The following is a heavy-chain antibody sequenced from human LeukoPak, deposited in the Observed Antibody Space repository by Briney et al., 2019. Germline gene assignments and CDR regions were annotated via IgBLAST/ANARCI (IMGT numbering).Heavy chain of an antibody. Sequence: SETLSLTCTVSGGSISSSSYYWGWIRQPPGKGLEWIGSIYYSGSTYYNPSLKSRVTISVDTSKNQFSLKLSSVTAADTAVYYCARDLRGSSPNFDYWGQGTLVTVSS. J-gene: IGHJ4*02. CDR1: GGSISSSSYY. CDR2: IYYSGST. D-gene: IGHD1-26*01. CDR3: ARDLRGSSPNFDY. V-gene: IGHV4-39*07.